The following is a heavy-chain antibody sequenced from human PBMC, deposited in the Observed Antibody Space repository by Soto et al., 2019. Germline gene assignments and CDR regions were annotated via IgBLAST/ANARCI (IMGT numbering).Heavy chain of an antibody. Sequence: QLQLQESGPGLVKPSETLSLTCSISGGSIDITTPYWGWIRQPPGKGLEWIGTFSYGGSTSYNPTLKSRVTISVDTSKNQVSLRLTSVTAADTAIYYCVRRAYVAADHWGLGILVTVSS. CDR1: GGSIDITTPY. D-gene: IGHD3-16*01. CDR3: VRRAYVAADH. V-gene: IGHV4-39*01. CDR2: FSYGGST. J-gene: IGHJ4*02.